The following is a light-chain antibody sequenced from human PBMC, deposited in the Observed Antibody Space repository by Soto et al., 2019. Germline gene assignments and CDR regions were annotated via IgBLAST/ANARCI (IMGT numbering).Light chain of an antibody. CDR1: SSDVGGYKY. Sequence: QSVLTQPASVSGSPGQSITISCTGTSSDVGGYKYVSWYQQHPDKAPKLIIFEVSNRPSGISSRFSGSKSGNTASLTISGLQAEDEDDYYCASYKTSSSSVIFGRGTKVTVL. J-gene: IGLJ2*01. V-gene: IGLV2-14*01. CDR2: EVS. CDR3: ASYKTSSSSVI.